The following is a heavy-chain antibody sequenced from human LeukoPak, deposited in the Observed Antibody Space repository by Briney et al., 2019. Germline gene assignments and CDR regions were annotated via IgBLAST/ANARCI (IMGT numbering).Heavy chain of an antibody. CDR1: GGSISSYY. Sequence: SETLSLTCTVSGGSISSYYWSWIRQPAGKGLEWIGYIYYSGSTNYNPSLKSRVTISVDTSKNQFSLKLSSVTAADTAVYYCAREGGYDVDTFFFDYWGQGTLVTVSS. CDR3: AREGGYDVDTFFFDY. J-gene: IGHJ4*02. V-gene: IGHV4-59*01. D-gene: IGHD5-18*01. CDR2: IYYSGST.